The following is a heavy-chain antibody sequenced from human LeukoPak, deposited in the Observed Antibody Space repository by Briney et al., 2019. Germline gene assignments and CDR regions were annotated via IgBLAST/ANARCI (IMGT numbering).Heavy chain of an antibody. J-gene: IGHJ3*02. CDR1: GGSFSGYY. CDR3: ARGKLGIPPDALDI. D-gene: IGHD7-27*01. V-gene: IGHV4-34*01. CDR2: INHSGST. Sequence: TSETLSLTCAVYGGSFSGYYWSWIRQPPGKGLEWIGEINHSGSTNYNPSLKSRVTISVDTSKNQFSLKLSSVTAADTAVYYCARGKLGIPPDALDIWGQGTMVTVSS.